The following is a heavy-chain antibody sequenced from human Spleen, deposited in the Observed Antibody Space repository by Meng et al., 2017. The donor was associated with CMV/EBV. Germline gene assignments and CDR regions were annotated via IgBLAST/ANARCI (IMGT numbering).Heavy chain of an antibody. CDR1: GGSISSSAYY. D-gene: IGHD3-16*01. V-gene: IGHV4-39*07. CDR3: ARVPLGDDYYYGMDV. J-gene: IGHJ6*02. CDR2: IYYSGAT. Sequence: SETLSLTCTVSGGSISSSAYYWGWIRQPPGKGLEWIGSIYYSGATYYNPSLKSRVTISLDTSKSQFSLKLSSVTAADTAVYYCARVPLGDDYYYGMDVWGQGTTVTVSS.